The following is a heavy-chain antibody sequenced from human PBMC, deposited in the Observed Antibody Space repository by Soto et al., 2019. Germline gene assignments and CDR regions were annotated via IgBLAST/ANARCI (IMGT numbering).Heavy chain of an antibody. Sequence: GASVKVSCQASGGTFISYAISWVRQAPGQGLEWMRGIIPIFGTANYAQKFQGRVTITADESTSTAYMELSSLRSEDTAVYYCARDRGPYYYDSSGYYHWGQGTLVTVSS. CDR2: IIPIFGTA. CDR1: GGTFISYA. D-gene: IGHD3-22*01. V-gene: IGHV1-69*13. CDR3: ARDRGPYYYDSSGYYH. J-gene: IGHJ5*02.